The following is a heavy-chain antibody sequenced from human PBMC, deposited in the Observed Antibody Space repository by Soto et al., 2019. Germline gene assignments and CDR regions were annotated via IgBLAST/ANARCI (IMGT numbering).Heavy chain of an antibody. CDR3: AKAPYRSSWNNWFDP. D-gene: IGHD6-13*01. Sequence: EVQLLESGGGLVQPGGSLRLSCAASGFTFSSYAMSWVRQAPGKGLEWVSAISGSGGSTYYADSVKGRFTISRYNSKNTLYLQMNSLGAEDTGVDYWAKAPYRSSWNNWFDPWGQGTLVTVSS. J-gene: IGHJ5*02. CDR2: ISGSGGST. CDR1: GFTFSSYA. V-gene: IGHV3-23*01.